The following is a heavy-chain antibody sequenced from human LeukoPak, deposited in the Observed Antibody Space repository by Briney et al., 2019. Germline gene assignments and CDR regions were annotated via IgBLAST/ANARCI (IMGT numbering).Heavy chain of an antibody. Sequence: GGSLRLSCTVSGFTVSSNSMSWVRQAPGKGLEWVSFIYSDNTHYSDSVKGRFTISRDNSKNTLYLQMNSLRAEDTAVYYCAKIPIAVAPDAFDIWGQGTMVTVSS. J-gene: IGHJ3*02. CDR1: GFTVSSNS. V-gene: IGHV3-53*01. CDR2: IYSDNT. D-gene: IGHD6-19*01. CDR3: AKIPIAVAPDAFDI.